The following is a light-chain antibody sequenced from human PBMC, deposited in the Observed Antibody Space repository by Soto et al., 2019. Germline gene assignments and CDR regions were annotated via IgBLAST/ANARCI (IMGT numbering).Light chain of an antibody. V-gene: IGKV3-11*01. CDR1: QSVFSSY. Sequence: EIVLTQSPGTRSLSPGERATLSCRASQSVFSSYLAWYQKKPGQAPRLLIYDASNRATGIPARFSGSGSGTDFTLTISSLEPEDFAVYYCQQRSNWPGTFGGGTKVDNK. CDR2: DAS. J-gene: IGKJ4*01. CDR3: QQRSNWPGT.